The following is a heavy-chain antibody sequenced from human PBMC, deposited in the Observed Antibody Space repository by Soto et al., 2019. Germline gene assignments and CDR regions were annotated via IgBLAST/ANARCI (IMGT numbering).Heavy chain of an antibody. Sequence: EVQLVESGGGLVQPGGSLRLSCAASEFTLSSYWMHWVRQAPGKGLVWVSRINSDGSRISYADSVKGRFTISRDNAKNKLYLQMNSLRAEDTAVYYCARDIGSEGGYWSQGTMVTVSS. CDR1: EFTLSSYW. J-gene: IGHJ4*02. CDR3: ARDIGSEGGY. CDR2: INSDGSRI. V-gene: IGHV3-74*01. D-gene: IGHD3-10*01.